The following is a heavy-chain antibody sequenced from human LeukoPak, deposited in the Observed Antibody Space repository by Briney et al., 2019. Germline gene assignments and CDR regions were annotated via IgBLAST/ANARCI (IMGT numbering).Heavy chain of an antibody. Sequence: GGSLRLSXAASGFTVSSTYMSWVRQAPGKGLEWVSVIYSGGSTDYADSVKGRFTISRDNSKNTLYLQMNSLRAEDTAVYYCARDRLYSSSSEDYWGQGTLVTVSS. D-gene: IGHD6-6*01. V-gene: IGHV3-53*01. CDR3: ARDRLYSSSSEDY. CDR2: IYSGGST. J-gene: IGHJ4*02. CDR1: GFTVSSTY.